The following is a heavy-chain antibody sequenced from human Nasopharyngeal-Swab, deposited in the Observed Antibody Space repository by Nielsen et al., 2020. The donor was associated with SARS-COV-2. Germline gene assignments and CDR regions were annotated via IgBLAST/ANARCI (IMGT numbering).Heavy chain of an antibody. CDR2: ISSSGSTI. D-gene: IGHD5-18*01. Sequence: GESLKISCAASGFTFSDYYMSWIRQAPGKGLEWVSYISSSGSTIYYADSVKGRFTISRDNAKNSLYLQMNSLRAEDPAVYYCARRGGYGTPVDYWGQGTLVTVSS. CDR3: ARRGGYGTPVDY. V-gene: IGHV3-11*04. CDR1: GFTFSDYY. J-gene: IGHJ4*02.